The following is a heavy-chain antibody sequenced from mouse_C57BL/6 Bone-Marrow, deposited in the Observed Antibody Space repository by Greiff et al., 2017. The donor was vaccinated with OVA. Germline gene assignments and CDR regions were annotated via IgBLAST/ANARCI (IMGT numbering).Heavy chain of an antibody. D-gene: IGHD1-1*01. CDR3: ARTNYYGSSYDWYFDV. J-gene: IGHJ1*03. Sequence: QVQLQQPGAELVKPGASVKMSCKASGYSFTSYWITWVKQRPGQGLEWIGDIYPGTGSTNYNEKFKGTATLTVDTSSSTAYMQLSSLTSEDSAVYYCARTNYYGSSYDWYFDVWGTGTTVTVSS. V-gene: IGHV1-55*01. CDR2: IYPGTGST. CDR1: GYSFTSYW.